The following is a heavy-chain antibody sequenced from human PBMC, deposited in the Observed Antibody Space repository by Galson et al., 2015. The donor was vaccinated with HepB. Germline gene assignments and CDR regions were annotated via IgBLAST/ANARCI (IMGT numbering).Heavy chain of an antibody. V-gene: IGHV4-39*01. CDR3: ARLRYDSSGYYYVAFDY. Sequence: SETLSLTCTVSGGSISSSSYYWGWIRQPPGKGLEWIGSIYYSGSTYYNPSLKSRVTISVDTSKNQFSLKLSSVTAADTAVYYCARLRYDSSGYYYVAFDYWGQGTLVTVSS. CDR1: GGSISSSSYY. J-gene: IGHJ4*02. CDR2: IYYSGST. D-gene: IGHD3-22*01.